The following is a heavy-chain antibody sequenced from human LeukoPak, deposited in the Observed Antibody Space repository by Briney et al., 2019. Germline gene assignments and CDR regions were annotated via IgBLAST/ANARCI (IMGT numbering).Heavy chain of an antibody. D-gene: IGHD6-19*01. Sequence: PGRSLRLSCAASGFTFSSYAMHWVRQAPGKGLEWVALISYDGSDKYYADSVKGRFTISRDNSKNTLYLQMNGLRAEDTAVYYCAREGQWLVPTHYYYYGMDVWGQGTTVTVSS. CDR2: ISYDGSDK. V-gene: IGHV3-30*04. J-gene: IGHJ6*02. CDR1: GFTFSSYA. CDR3: AREGQWLVPTHYYYYGMDV.